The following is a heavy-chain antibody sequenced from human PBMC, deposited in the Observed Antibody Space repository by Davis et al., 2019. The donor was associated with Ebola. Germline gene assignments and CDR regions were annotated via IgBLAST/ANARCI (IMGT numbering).Heavy chain of an antibody. Sequence: PGGSLRLSCAASGFTFSNAWMSWVRQAPGKGLEWVGRIKSKTDGGTTDYAAPVKGRFTISRDDSKNTLYLQMNSLKTEDTAVYYCIGLFGVDYGMDVWGQGTTVTVSS. D-gene: IGHD3-3*01. CDR3: IGLFGVDYGMDV. CDR2: IKSKTDGGTT. J-gene: IGHJ6*02. V-gene: IGHV3-15*01. CDR1: GFTFSNAW.